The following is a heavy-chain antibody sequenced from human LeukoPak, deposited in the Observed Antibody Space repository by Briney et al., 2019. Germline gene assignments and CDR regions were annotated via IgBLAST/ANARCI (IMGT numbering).Heavy chain of an antibody. V-gene: IGHV3-48*03. Sequence: GGSLRLSCAASGFTFSTYAMSWVRQAPGKGLEWVSYISSSGSTIYYADSVKGRFTISRDNAKNSLYLQMNSLRAEDTAVYYCARQVVVITSDYYYGMDVWGQGTTVTVSS. D-gene: IGHD3-22*01. J-gene: IGHJ6*02. CDR1: GFTFSTYA. CDR3: ARQVVVITSDYYYGMDV. CDR2: ISSSGSTI.